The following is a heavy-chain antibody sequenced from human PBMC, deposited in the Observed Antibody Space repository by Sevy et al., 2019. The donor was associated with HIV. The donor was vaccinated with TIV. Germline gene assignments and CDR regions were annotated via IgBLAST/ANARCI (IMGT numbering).Heavy chain of an antibody. Sequence: GGSLRLSCTVSGFTLKSHTMYWVRQAPGKGLEWVAFISADAKKQNYADSVEGRFTISRDNFKNTLYLQVNSLRAEDTAIYYCARDLTERYTIDYWGQGILVTVSS. D-gene: IGHD7-27*01. CDR3: ARDLTERYTIDY. CDR2: ISADAKKQ. CDR1: GFTLKSHT. J-gene: IGHJ4*02. V-gene: IGHV3-30*04.